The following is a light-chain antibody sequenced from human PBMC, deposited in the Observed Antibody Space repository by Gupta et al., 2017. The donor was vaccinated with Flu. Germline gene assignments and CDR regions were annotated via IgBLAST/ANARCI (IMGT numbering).Light chain of an antibody. Sequence: SALTQPASVSGSPGQSIAISCTGTSSDVGRYNYVSWYQQHPGKAPKLMIYEVSNRPSGVSDRFSGSKSGNTASLTISGLQAEDEADYYCSSYTSSTTLAVFGTGTKVTVL. J-gene: IGLJ1*01. CDR2: EVS. CDR3: SSYTSSTTLAV. V-gene: IGLV2-14*01. CDR1: SSDVGRYNY.